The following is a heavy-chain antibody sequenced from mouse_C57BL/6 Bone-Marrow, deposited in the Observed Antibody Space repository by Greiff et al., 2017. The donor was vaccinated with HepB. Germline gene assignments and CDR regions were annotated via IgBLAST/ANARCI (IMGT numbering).Heavy chain of an antibody. Sequence: QVQLKQSGAELVRPGASVTLSCKASGYTFTDYEMHWVKQTPVHGLEWIGAIDPETGGTAYNQKFKGKAILTADKSSSTAYMELRSLTSEDSAVYYCTRSFLLLRFDYWGQGTTLTVSS. CDR3: TRSFLLLRFDY. J-gene: IGHJ2*01. CDR1: GYTFTDYE. D-gene: IGHD1-1*01. CDR2: IDPETGGT. V-gene: IGHV1-15*01.